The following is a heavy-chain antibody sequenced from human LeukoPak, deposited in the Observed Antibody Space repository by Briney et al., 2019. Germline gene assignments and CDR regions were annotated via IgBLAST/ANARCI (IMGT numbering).Heavy chain of an antibody. CDR2: INPNSGGT. Sequence: GASVKVSCKASGYTFTGYYMHWVRQAPGQGLEWMGWINPNSGGTNYAQKFQGRVTMTRDTSISTAYMELSRLRSDDTAVYYCARGFRYYDSMKGYWFDPWGQGTLVTVSS. CDR1: GYTFTGYY. V-gene: IGHV1-2*02. CDR3: ARGFRYYDSMKGYWFDP. D-gene: IGHD3-22*01. J-gene: IGHJ5*02.